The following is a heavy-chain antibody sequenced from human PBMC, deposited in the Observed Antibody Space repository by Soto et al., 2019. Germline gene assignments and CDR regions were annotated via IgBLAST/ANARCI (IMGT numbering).Heavy chain of an antibody. Sequence: SGPTLVNPTETLTLTCTVSGFSLSNARMGVSWIRQPPGKALEWLAHIFSNDEKSYSTSLKSRLTISKDTSKSQVVLTMTNMDPVDTATYYCARTTDYYDSSGYYDPGFDYWGQGTLVTVSS. CDR3: ARTTDYYDSSGYYDPGFDY. D-gene: IGHD3-22*01. CDR2: IFSNDEK. CDR1: GFSLSNARMG. J-gene: IGHJ4*02. V-gene: IGHV2-26*01.